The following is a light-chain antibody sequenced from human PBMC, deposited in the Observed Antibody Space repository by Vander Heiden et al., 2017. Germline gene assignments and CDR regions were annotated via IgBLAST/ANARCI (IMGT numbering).Light chain of an antibody. CDR3: QQDDSSPFT. V-gene: IGKV1-8*01. CDR1: QGISSY. CDR2: AAS. Sequence: AIRLTHSPSSFSASTGDRVTITCRASQGISSYLAWYQQKPGKAPKLLIYAASTLQSGVPSRFSGRGSGTDFTLTIICLQSEDFPTYYCQQDDSSPFTFGGGTKVDIK. J-gene: IGKJ4*01.